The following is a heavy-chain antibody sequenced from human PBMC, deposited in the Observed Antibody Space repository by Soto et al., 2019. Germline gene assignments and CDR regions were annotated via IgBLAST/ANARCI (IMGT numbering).Heavy chain of an antibody. V-gene: IGHV1-3*01. CDR1: GYTFTSYA. J-gene: IGHJ4*02. Sequence: ASVKVSCKASGYTFTSYAMHWVRQAPGQRLEWMGWINAGNGNTKYSQKFQGRVTITRDTSASTAYMELRSLRSDDTAVYYCARGGRRSSFDYWGQGTLVTVSS. CDR3: ARGGRRSSFDY. CDR2: INAGNGNT.